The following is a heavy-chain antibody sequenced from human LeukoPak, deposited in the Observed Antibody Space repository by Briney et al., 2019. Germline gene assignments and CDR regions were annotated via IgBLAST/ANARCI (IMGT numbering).Heavy chain of an antibody. D-gene: IGHD3-3*01. Sequence: GGSLRLSCAASGFTFSSYGMHWVRQAPGKGLEWVAVISYDGSNKYYADSVKGRFTISRDNSKNTLYLQMNSLRAEDTAVYYCAKDYDFWSGYQPLYFDYWGQGTLVTVSS. V-gene: IGHV3-30*18. CDR3: AKDYDFWSGYQPLYFDY. CDR1: GFTFSSYG. J-gene: IGHJ4*02. CDR2: ISYDGSNK.